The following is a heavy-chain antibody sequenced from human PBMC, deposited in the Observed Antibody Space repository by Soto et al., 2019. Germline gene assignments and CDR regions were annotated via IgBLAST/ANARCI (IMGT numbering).Heavy chain of an antibody. CDR1: GFAFTRYS. J-gene: IGHJ4*02. CDR2: ISSTTNYI. Sequence: GGSLRLSCAASGFAFTRYSMNWVRQAPGKGLEWVSSISSTTNYIYYGDSMKGRFTISRDNDKNSLYLEMNSLRAEDTAVYYCARESEDLTSNFDYWGQGTLVTVSS. V-gene: IGHV3-21*06. CDR3: ARESEDLTSNFDY.